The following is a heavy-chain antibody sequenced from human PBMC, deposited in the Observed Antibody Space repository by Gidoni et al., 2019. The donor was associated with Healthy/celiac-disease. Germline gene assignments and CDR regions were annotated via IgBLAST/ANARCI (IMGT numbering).Heavy chain of an antibody. J-gene: IGHJ4*02. D-gene: IGHD1-26*01. CDR2: IYYSGST. CDR1: GGSISSYY. V-gene: IGHV4-59*08. Sequence: QVQLQESGPGLVKPSETLSLTCTVSGGSISSYYWSWIRQPPGKGLEWIGYIYYSGSTNYNPSLKSRVTISVDTSKNQFSLKLSSVTAAVTAVYYCARLSWSVGATIFDYWGQGTLVTVSS. CDR3: ARLSWSVGATIFDY.